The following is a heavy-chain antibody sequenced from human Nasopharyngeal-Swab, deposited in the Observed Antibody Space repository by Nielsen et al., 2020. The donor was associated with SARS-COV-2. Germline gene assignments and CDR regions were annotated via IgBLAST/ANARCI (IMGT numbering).Heavy chain of an antibody. CDR2: IYYSGST. Sequence: WIRRPPGKGLEWIGYIYYSGSTNYNPSLKSRVTISVDTSKNQFSLKLSSVTAADTAVYYCARGTTIFGVVITPFDYWGQGTLVTVSS. V-gene: IGHV4-59*01. J-gene: IGHJ4*02. CDR3: ARGTTIFGVVITPFDY. D-gene: IGHD3-3*01.